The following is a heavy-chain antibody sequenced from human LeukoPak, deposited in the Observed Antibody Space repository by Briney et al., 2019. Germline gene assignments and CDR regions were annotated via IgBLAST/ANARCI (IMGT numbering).Heavy chain of an antibody. CDR2: ISGSGGST. CDR1: GFTFSSYA. Sequence: GGSLRLSCAASGFTFSSYAMSWVRQAPGKGLEWVSGISGSGGSTYYADSVKGRFTISRDNAKNSLYLQMNSLRAEDTAVYYCARGLLWFGPTAGFDYWGQGTLVTVSS. D-gene: IGHD3-10*01. V-gene: IGHV3-23*01. J-gene: IGHJ4*02. CDR3: ARGLLWFGPTAGFDY.